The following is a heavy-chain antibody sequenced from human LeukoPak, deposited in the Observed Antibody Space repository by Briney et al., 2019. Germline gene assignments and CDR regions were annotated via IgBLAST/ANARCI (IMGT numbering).Heavy chain of an antibody. Sequence: PSETLSLTCTVSGGSISTYYWNWIRQPAGKGLEWIGRIYTSGSTNYNPSLKSRVTMSVDTSKNQFSLKLSSVTAADTAVYYCARESLYCGGDCRSEYFHHWGQGTLVSVSS. CDR1: GGSISTYY. D-gene: IGHD2-21*02. V-gene: IGHV4-4*07. CDR2: IYTSGST. J-gene: IGHJ1*01. CDR3: ARESLYCGGDCRSEYFHH.